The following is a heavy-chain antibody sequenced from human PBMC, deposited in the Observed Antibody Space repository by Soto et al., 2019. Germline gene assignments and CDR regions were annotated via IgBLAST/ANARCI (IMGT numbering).Heavy chain of an antibody. CDR2: IYHSGST. Sequence: QVQLQESGPGRVKPSWPLFLNCPGSGGAISRSNCWSWVRHPPGTGLEWIGEIYHSGSTNYNPSLKRRVSISVDKSKNQFSLKLSSVTAADTAVYYCARAAGMLLPSARGMDVWGQGHTVTLSS. D-gene: IGHD2-2*01. CDR3: ARAAGMLLPSARGMDV. V-gene: IGHV4-4*02. J-gene: IGHJ6*02. CDR1: GGAISRSNC.